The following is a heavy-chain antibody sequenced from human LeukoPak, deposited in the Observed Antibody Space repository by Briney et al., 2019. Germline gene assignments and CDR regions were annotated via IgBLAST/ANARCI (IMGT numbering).Heavy chain of an antibody. V-gene: IGHV3-23*01. J-gene: IGHJ4*02. CDR3: ARLVGSHRQWLVHKGSPTTFDY. CDR2: ISDSGGST. CDR1: GFTFSSYA. Sequence: GGSLRLSCAASGFTFSSYAMSWVRQAPGKGLEWVSGISDSGGSTYYADSVKGRFTISRDNSKNTLYLQMNSLRAEDTAVYYCARLVGSHRQWLVHKGSPTTFDYWGQGTLVTVSS. D-gene: IGHD6-19*01.